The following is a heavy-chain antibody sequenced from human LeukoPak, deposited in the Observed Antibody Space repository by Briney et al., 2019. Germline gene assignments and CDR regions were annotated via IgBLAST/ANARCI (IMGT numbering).Heavy chain of an antibody. CDR1: GFTFSSYW. J-gene: IGHJ3*02. CDR3: ARGGSYLSAFDI. V-gene: IGHV3-74*01. CDR2: INSDGSST. D-gene: IGHD1-26*01. Sequence: GGSLRLSCAASGFTFSSYWMHWVRQTPGKGLVWVSRINSDGSSTSYADSVKGRFTISRDNAKNTVYLQMNSLRAEDTAVYYCARGGSYLSAFDIWGQGTMVTVSS.